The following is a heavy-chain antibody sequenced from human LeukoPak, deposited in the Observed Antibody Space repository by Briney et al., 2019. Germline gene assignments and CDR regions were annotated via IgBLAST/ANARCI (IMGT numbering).Heavy chain of an antibody. CDR1: GGSISSGNYY. D-gene: IGHD5-18*01. J-gene: IGHJ4*02. V-gene: IGHV4-31*03. CDR3: ARARPLGSYGYNVFDY. Sequence: SETLSLTCTVSGGSISSGNYYWSWIRQHPGKGLEWIGYIHHSGSTYYNPSLKSRVIISVDTSKNQFSLKLNSVTAEDTAVYYCARARPLGSYGYNVFDYWGQGTLVTVSS. CDR2: IHHSGST.